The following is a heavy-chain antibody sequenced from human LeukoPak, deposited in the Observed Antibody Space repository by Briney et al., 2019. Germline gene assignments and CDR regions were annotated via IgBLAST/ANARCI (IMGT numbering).Heavy chain of an antibody. CDR2: LYSDGNT. D-gene: IGHD1-14*01. V-gene: IGHV3-53*01. CDR3: ARGVEPLAANTLAY. CDR1: GFTVVTSD. J-gene: IGHJ4*02. Sequence: GGSLRLSCAASGFTVVTSDMTWVRQAPGKGLEWVSVLYSDGNTKYADSVQGRFTISRDNSKNTLYLEMNSLSPDDTAVYYCARGVEPLAANTLAYWGQGTLVTVSS.